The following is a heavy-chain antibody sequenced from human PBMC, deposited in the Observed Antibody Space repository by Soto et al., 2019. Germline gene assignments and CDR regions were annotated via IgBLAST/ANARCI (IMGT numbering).Heavy chain of an antibody. CDR2: IIPIFGTA. CDR3: ARAGRSGSYYNWFDP. J-gene: IGHJ5*02. Sequence: QVQLVQSGAEVKKPGSSVKVSCKASGGTFSSYAISWVRQAPGQGLEWMGGIIPIFGTANYAQKFQGRVTFTADKSTSTAYMELSSLRSEDTAVYYCARAGRSGSYYNWFDPWGQGTLVTVSS. V-gene: IGHV1-69*06. D-gene: IGHD1-26*01. CDR1: GGTFSSYA.